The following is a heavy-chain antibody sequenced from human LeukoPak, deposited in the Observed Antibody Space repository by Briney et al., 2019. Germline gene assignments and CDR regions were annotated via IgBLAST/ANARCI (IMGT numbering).Heavy chain of an antibody. V-gene: IGHV1-46*04. CDR2: INPSSGNT. CDR3: ARTDYGDYRGIDY. CDR1: GYTFTNYY. Sequence: WASVKVSCKASGYTFTNYYMHWVRQAPGQGLEWMGIINPSSGNTSYKQKLQGRVTMTRGMSTSTVYMELSSLRSEDTAVYYCARTDYGDYRGIDYWGQGTLVTVSS. J-gene: IGHJ4*02. D-gene: IGHD4-17*01.